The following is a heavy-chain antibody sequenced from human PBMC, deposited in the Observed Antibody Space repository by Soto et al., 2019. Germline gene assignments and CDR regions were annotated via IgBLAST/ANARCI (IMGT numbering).Heavy chain of an antibody. Sequence: SETLALTCTVSGGSISSGDYYWSWIRQPPGKGLEWIGYIYYSGSTYYNPSLKSRVTISVDTSKNQFSLKLSSVTAADTALYFCARQRTSVVTQAYFDVWGPGSLVTVSS. D-gene: IGHD2-21*02. J-gene: IGHJ4*02. V-gene: IGHV4-39*01. CDR3: ARQRTSVVTQAYFDV. CDR1: GGSISSGDYY. CDR2: IYYSGST.